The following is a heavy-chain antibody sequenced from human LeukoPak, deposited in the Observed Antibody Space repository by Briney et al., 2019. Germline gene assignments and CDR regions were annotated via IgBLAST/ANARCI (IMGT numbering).Heavy chain of an antibody. D-gene: IGHD4-23*01. CDR1: LGFTTYDY. J-gene: IGHJ4*02. CDR2: IHTTGRT. Sequence: SETLSLTCIFSLGFTTYDYWNWIRQPAGKAPEWIGRIHTTGRTNYNPSLKSRLTMSLDKSKNQFSLKVTSMTAADTALYYCARGGGNRHFDAWGQGILVTVSS. V-gene: IGHV4-4*07. CDR3: ARGGGNRHFDA.